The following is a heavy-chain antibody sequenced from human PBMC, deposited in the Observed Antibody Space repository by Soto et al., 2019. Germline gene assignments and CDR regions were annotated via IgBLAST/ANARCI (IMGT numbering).Heavy chain of an antibody. CDR1: GGSISSGDYY. V-gene: IGHV4-30-4*01. D-gene: IGHD3-22*01. Sequence: NPSETLSLTCTVSGGSISSGDYYWSWIRQPPGKGLEWIGYIYYSGSTYYNPSLKSRVTISVDTSKNQFSLKLSSVTAADTAVYYCAREGGSSGYDYWGLGTLVTVSS. J-gene: IGHJ4*02. CDR2: IYYSGST. CDR3: AREGGSSGYDY.